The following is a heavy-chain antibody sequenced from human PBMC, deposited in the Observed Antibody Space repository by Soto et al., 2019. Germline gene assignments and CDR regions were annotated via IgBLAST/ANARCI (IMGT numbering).Heavy chain of an antibody. D-gene: IGHD3-9*01. J-gene: IGHJ2*01. CDR1: RFPFCCCC. CDR3: ARVLRYFDWLLYWYFDL. Sequence: GGGLRTSCAASRFPFCCCCRNWGRPAPGEGLEWVSYISSSSSTIYYADSVKGRFTISRDNAKNSLYLQMNSLRAEDTAVYYCARVLRYFDWLLYWYFDLWGRGTLVTVSS. V-gene: IGHV3-48*01. CDR2: ISSSSSTI.